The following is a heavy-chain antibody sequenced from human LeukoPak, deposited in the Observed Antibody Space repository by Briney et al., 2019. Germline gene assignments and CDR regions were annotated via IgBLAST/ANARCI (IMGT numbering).Heavy chain of an antibody. CDR1: GGSIGSYY. Sequence: SETLSLTCTVSGGSIGSYYWNWIRQAPGKGLEWIGYIHYSGSTNYNPSLKSRVTISVDTSKNQFSLKLSSVTAADTAVYYCARHEYSNPPFDYWGQGTLVTVSS. J-gene: IGHJ4*02. CDR3: ARHEYSNPPFDY. V-gene: IGHV4-59*08. CDR2: IHYSGST. D-gene: IGHD6-6*01.